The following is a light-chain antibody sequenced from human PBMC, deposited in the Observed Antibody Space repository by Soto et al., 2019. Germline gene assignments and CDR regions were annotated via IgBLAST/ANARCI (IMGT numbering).Light chain of an antibody. CDR2: DVS. CDR3: TSYTTSSTPPT. CDR1: STDLRGYKF. Sequence: QSALTQPDSVSGSPGQTVTISCTGTSTDLRGYKFVSWYRQHQGKAPLLIIYDVSDRPSGISHRFSGSKVSNTDSLAISGLQAEDEADYFCTSYTTSSTPPTFGPGTKLTVL. V-gene: IGLV2-14*03. J-gene: IGLJ1*01.